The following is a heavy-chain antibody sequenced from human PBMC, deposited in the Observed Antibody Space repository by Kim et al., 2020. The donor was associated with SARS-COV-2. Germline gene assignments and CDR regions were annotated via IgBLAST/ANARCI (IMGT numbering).Heavy chain of an antibody. CDR2: IKPDGTER. Sequence: GGSLRISCAAFGFTFNDYWMTWVRQAPGKGLELVANIKPDGTERNYLDSVKGRFTISRDNSKNSLYLQMSSLRVEDTAMYYCARHARIPDSLGQGTLVTVSS. V-gene: IGHV3-7*01. J-gene: IGHJ4*02. D-gene: IGHD2-21*01. CDR1: GFTFNDYW. CDR3: ARHARIPDS.